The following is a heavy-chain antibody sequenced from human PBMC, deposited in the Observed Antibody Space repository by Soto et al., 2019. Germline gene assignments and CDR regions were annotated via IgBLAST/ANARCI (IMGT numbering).Heavy chain of an antibody. Sequence: SETLSLTCTVSGGSISSYYWSWIRQPPGKGLEWIGYIYYSGSTNYNPSLKSRVTISVDTSKNQFSLKLSSVTAADTAVYYCARHIGYCSGGSCYNSPLFDYYMDGWGKGTTVTVSS. CDR2: IYYSGST. V-gene: IGHV4-59*08. D-gene: IGHD2-15*01. J-gene: IGHJ6*03. CDR3: ARHIGYCSGGSCYNSPLFDYYMDG. CDR1: GGSISSYY.